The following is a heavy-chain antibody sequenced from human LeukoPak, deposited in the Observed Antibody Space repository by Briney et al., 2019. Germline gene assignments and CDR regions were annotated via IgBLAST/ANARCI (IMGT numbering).Heavy chain of an antibody. V-gene: IGHV1-18*01. CDR2: ISAYNGNT. Sequence: ASVKVSCKASGYTFTTYGISWVRQAPGQGLDWMGWISAYNGNTNYAQKLQGRVTMTTDTSTSTAHMELRSQRSDDTAVYYCARLRLLWFGEGDYYYMDVWGKGTTVTISS. J-gene: IGHJ6*03. CDR3: ARLRLLWFGEGDYYYMDV. CDR1: GYTFTTYG. D-gene: IGHD3-10*01.